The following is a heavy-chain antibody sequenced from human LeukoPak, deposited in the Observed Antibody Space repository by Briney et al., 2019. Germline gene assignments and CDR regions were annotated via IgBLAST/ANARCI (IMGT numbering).Heavy chain of an antibody. CDR1: GGSISSGGYY. CDR3: AGVVVSGDLGTIDY. J-gene: IGHJ4*02. CDR2: IYYSGST. D-gene: IGHD7-27*01. Sequence: SETLSLTCTVSGGSISSGGYYWSWIRQHPGKGLEWIGYIYYSGSTYYNPSLKSRVTISVDTSKNQFSLKLSSVTAADTAVYYCAGVVVSGDLGTIDYWGQGTLVTVSS. V-gene: IGHV4-31*03.